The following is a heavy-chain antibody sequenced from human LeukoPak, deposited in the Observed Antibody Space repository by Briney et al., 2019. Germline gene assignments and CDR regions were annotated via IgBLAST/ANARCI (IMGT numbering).Heavy chain of an antibody. V-gene: IGHV4-4*02. CDR3: ARDKWEPRYAFDI. Sequence: GSLRLSCAASGFTVSGNYMSWVRQAPGKGLEWIGEIYHSGGTNYNPSLKSRVTISVDKSKNQFSLKLSSVTAADTAVYYCARDKWEPRYAFDIWGQGTMVTVSS. D-gene: IGHD1-26*01. CDR1: GFTVSGNY. CDR2: IYHSGGT. J-gene: IGHJ3*02.